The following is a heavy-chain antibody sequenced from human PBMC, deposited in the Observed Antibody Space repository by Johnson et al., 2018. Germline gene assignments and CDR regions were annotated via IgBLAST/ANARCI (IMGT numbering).Heavy chain of an antibody. CDR2: VYHSGST. CDR1: GGSISSYW. D-gene: IGHD6-25*01. J-gene: IGHJ1*01. V-gene: IGHV4-59*01. Sequence: QVQLQESGPGLVKPSEPLSLTCTVSGGSISSYWWSWIRQPPGKGLEYIGYVYHSGSTIYNPSLESRVTISIATSKNQFPLKLRSVTAADTAMYYCARGGEYFQDWGQGTLVTVSS. CDR3: ARGGEYFQD.